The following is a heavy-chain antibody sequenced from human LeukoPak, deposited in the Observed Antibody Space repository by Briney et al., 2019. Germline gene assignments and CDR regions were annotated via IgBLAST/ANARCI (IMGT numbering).Heavy chain of an antibody. Sequence: LGESLKISCKGSGYTFTSYWIGWVRQMPGKGLEWMGIILPGNSDTRYSPSFKGQVTMSVDKSISIAHLQLSSLKASDTAIYYCARQYYETLTGPNWFDAWGQGTLVTVSS. CDR1: GYTFTSYW. V-gene: IGHV5-51*01. J-gene: IGHJ5*02. CDR3: ARQYYETLTGPNWFDA. CDR2: ILPGNSDT. D-gene: IGHD3-9*01.